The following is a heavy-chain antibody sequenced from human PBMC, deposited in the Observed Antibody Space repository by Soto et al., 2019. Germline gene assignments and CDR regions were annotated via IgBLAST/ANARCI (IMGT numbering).Heavy chain of an antibody. D-gene: IGHD6-19*01. CDR2: ISAYNGNT. Sequence: QVQLVQSGAEVKKPGASVKVSCKASGYTFTSYGISWVRQAPGQGLEWMGWISAYNGNTNYAQKLQGRVTMTTDTATSTAYRELRSLRSDDTAVYYCARAGLVAGPYNKHWFDPWGQGTLVTVSS. CDR3: ARAGLVAGPYNKHWFDP. J-gene: IGHJ5*02. V-gene: IGHV1-18*01. CDR1: GYTFTSYG.